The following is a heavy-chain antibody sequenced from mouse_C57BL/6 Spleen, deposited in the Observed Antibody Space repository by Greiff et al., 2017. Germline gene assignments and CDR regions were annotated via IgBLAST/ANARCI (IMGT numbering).Heavy chain of an antibody. Sequence: QVQLKQSGAELARPGASVKLSCKASGYTFTSYGISWVKQRTGQGLEWIGEIYPRSGNTYYNEKFKGKATLTADKSSSTAYMELRSLTSEDSAVYFCARRIYDGYYNAMDYWGQGTSVTVSS. D-gene: IGHD2-3*01. CDR1: GYTFTSYG. CDR3: ARRIYDGYYNAMDY. J-gene: IGHJ4*01. V-gene: IGHV1-81*01. CDR2: IYPRSGNT.